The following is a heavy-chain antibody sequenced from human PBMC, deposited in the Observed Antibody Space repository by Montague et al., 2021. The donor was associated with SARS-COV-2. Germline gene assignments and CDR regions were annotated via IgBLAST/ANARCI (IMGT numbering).Heavy chain of an antibody. V-gene: IGHV3-74*01. J-gene: IGHJ3*02. CDR3: ARAVDYYDSSGPFI. D-gene: IGHD3-22*01. Sequence: SLRLSCAASGFTFSRFWMHWVRQAPGKGLVWVSRIKGGGTTTNYAGSXXGRFTISRDNSENTLFLQMDSLRGDDTAIYYCARAVDYYDSSGPFIWGQGTLVTVSS. CDR1: GFTFSRFW. CDR2: IKGGGTTT.